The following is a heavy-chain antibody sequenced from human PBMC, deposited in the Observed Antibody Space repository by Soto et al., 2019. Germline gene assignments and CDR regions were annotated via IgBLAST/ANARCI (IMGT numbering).Heavy chain of an antibody. CDR3: AKASATYYYDSSGYYPYYYYGMDV. Sequence: PGGSLRLSCAASGFTFSSYAMSWVRQAPGKGLEWVSAISGSGGSTYYADSVKGRFTISRDNSKNTLYLQMNSLRAEDTAVYYCAKASATYYYDSSGYYPYYYYGMDVWGQGTTVTVSS. CDR2: ISGSGGST. J-gene: IGHJ6*02. D-gene: IGHD3-22*01. CDR1: GFTFSSYA. V-gene: IGHV3-23*01.